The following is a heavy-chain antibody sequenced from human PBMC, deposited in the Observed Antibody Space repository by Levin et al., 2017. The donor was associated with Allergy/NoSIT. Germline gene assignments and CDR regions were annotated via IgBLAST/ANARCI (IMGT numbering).Heavy chain of an antibody. CDR1: GFTFDSYA. CDR2: ISESGDRT. Sequence: PGGSLRLSCATSGFTFDSYAMIWVRQAPGKGLECVSAISESGDRTYYADSVKGRFTISRDTSKNTLYLQMNSLRAEDTAIYYCAKDISRGYSGYGGDYWGQGTLVTVSS. CDR3: AKDISRGYSGYGGDY. J-gene: IGHJ4*02. D-gene: IGHD5-12*01. V-gene: IGHV3-23*01.